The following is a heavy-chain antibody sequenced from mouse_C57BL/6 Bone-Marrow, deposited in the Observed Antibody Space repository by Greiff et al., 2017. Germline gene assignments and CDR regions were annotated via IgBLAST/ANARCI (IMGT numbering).Heavy chain of an antibody. V-gene: IGHV1-76*01. J-gene: IGHJ3*01. CDR1: GYTFTDYY. CDR3: ARAEGSNYGFAY. Sequence: QVQLQQSGAELVRPGASVKLSCKASGYTFTDYYINWVKQRPGQGLEWIARIYPGSGNTYYNEKFKGKATLTAEKSSSTAYMQLSSLTSEDSAVYFWARAEGSNYGFAYWGQGTLVTVSA. D-gene: IGHD2-5*01. CDR2: IYPGSGNT.